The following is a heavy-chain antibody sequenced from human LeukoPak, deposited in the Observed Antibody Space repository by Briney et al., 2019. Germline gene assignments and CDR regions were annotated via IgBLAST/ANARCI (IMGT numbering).Heavy chain of an antibody. CDR2: INPSGGST. J-gene: IGHJ4*02. D-gene: IGHD2-15*01. V-gene: IGHV1-46*01. CDR1: GYTFTSYY. CDR3: ATEATGLLPFDY. Sequence: ASVKVSCKASGYTFTSYYMHWVRQAPGQGLEWMGIINPSGGSTSYAQKFQGRVTMTRDTSTSTVYMELSSLRSEDTAVYYCATEATGLLPFDYWGQGTLVTVSS.